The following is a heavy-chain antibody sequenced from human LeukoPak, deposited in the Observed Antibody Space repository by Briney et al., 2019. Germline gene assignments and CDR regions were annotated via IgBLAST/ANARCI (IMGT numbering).Heavy chain of an antibody. CDR3: ARAKAVDRFFDY. D-gene: IGHD6-19*01. CDR2: ISYDGSNK. CDR1: GFTFSSYA. J-gene: IGHJ4*02. V-gene: IGHV3-30-3*01. Sequence: GGSLRLSCTASGFTFSSYAMHWVRQAPGKGLEWVAVISYDGSNKYYADSVKGRFTISRDNSKNTLYLQMNSLRAEDTAVYYCARAKAVDRFFDYWGQGTLVTVSS.